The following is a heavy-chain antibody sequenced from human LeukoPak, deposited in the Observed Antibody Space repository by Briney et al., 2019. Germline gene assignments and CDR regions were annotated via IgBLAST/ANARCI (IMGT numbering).Heavy chain of an antibody. CDR2: IYYSGST. CDR1: GGSISSYY. Sequence: TLXXXCTDSGGSISSYYWSWIRQPPGKGLEWIGYIYYSGSTNYNPSLTSRVTISVDTSKNQFSLKLSSVTAADTAGYYCARVLWFGESHYFDYWGQGTLVTVSS. J-gene: IGHJ4*02. CDR3: ARVLWFGESHYFDY. D-gene: IGHD3-10*01. V-gene: IGHV4-59*01.